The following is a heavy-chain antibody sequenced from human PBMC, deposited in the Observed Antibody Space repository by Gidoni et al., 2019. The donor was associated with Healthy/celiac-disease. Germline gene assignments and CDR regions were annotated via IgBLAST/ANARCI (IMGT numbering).Heavy chain of an antibody. J-gene: IGHJ5*02. CDR3: VTDPPLTGGRWIDP. Sequence: EVQLVESGGGLVKQGGSLRLSCAVSGITFRNLWMSWVRQGPGKGPEWIGLIRSKVDLGTTDYAAPFKGRFTISRDDSKDTVYLQMNSLRSDDTGVYYCVTDPPLTGGRWIDPWGQGTLVTVSS. D-gene: IGHD7-27*01. CDR2: IRSKVDLGTT. CDR1: GITFRNLW. V-gene: IGHV3-15*01.